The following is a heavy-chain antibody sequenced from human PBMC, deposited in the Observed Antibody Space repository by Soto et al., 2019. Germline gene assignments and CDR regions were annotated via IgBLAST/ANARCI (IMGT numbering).Heavy chain of an antibody. V-gene: IGHV5-51*01. CDR1: GYSFTSYW. CDR2: IYPGDSET. D-gene: IGHD4-4*01. Sequence: GESLKISCKGSGYSFTSYWIGWVRQMPGKGLEWMGTIYPGDSETTYSPSFQGQVTISADKSIRTAHLQWTSLKASDTAMYYCARHYSPMFYYYYGMDVWGQGTTVTVSS. J-gene: IGHJ6*02. CDR3: ARHYSPMFYYYYGMDV.